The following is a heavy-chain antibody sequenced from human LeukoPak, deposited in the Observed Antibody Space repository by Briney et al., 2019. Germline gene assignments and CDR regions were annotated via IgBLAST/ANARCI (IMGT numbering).Heavy chain of an antibody. Sequence: PGGSLRLSCAASGFTFSDYYMSWIRQAPGKGLEWVSHISSSGSTIYYADSVKGRFTISRDNAKNSLYLQMNSLRAEDTAVYYCARVTFCGGDCYTFDYWGQGTLVTVSS. CDR2: ISSSGSTI. CDR1: GFTFSDYY. V-gene: IGHV3-11*01. J-gene: IGHJ4*02. CDR3: ARVTFCGGDCYTFDY. D-gene: IGHD2-21*02.